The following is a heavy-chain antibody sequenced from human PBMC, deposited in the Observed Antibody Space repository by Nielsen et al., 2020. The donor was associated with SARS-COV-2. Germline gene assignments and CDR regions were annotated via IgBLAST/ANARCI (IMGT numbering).Heavy chain of an antibody. CDR2: IWYDGSNK. CDR1: GFTFSSYG. D-gene: IGHD3-10*01. V-gene: IGHV3-33*06. J-gene: IGHJ4*02. Sequence: GESLKISCAASGFTFSSYGMHWVRQAPGKGLEWVAVIWYDGSNKYYADSVKGRFTISRDNSKNTLYLQMNSLRAEDTAVYYCAKVEYYYGSGNPMIFDYWGQGTLVTVSS. CDR3: AKVEYYYGSGNPMIFDY.